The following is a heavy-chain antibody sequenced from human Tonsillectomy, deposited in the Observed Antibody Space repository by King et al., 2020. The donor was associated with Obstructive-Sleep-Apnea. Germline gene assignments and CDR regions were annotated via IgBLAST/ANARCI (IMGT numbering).Heavy chain of an antibody. Sequence: VQLVESGAEVKEPWASVRVSCKASGYSSTEYYIHWLRQAPGQGLEWMGMINPNGGSTNYAEKFQGRLTITRDTSTSTVYMELRSLRSEDTAIYYCARDTTPKFESSGCSDFWGQGTQVTVSS. V-gene: IGHV1-46*03. CDR1: GYSSTEYY. CDR2: INPNGGST. J-gene: IGHJ4*02. D-gene: IGHD3-22*01. CDR3: ARDTTPKFESSGCSDF.